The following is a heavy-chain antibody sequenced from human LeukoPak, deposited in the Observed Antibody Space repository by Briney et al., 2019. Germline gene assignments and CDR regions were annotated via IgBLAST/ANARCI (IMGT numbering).Heavy chain of an antibody. D-gene: IGHD5-24*01. CDR2: IYSVGNT. CDR1: GFTVRSNP. V-gene: IGHV3-66*01. J-gene: IGHJ4*02. CDR3: ARVGDGYNENF. Sequence: GGSLRLSCAASGFTVRSNPMSWGRQAPGKGLERVSLIYSVGNTYYANSVKGRFTISRDNSENPLYLQMNSLRADDTAVYYCARVGDGYNENFWGQGTLVTVSS.